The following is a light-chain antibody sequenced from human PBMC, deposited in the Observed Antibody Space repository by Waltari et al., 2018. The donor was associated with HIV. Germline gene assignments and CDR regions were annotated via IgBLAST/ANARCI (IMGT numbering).Light chain of an antibody. Sequence: DIVLTQSPLSLPVTPGDPASISCRSSQSLLHSNGYNYLDWYLQKPGQSPQLRIYLGSYRASGVPDRFSGSGSGTEFTLKISRVEAEDVGVYYCKQALQTPTFGQGTKVEIK. V-gene: IGKV2-28*01. CDR2: LGS. CDR1: QSLLHSNGYNY. CDR3: KQALQTPT. J-gene: IGKJ1*01.